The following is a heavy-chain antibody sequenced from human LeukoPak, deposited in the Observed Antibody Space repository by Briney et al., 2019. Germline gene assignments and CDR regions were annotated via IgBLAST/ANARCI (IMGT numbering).Heavy chain of an antibody. V-gene: IGHV3-30*18. CDR2: ISYDGSNK. Sequence: GRSLRLSCAASGFTFSSYGMHWVRQAPGKGLEWVAVISYDGSNKYYADSVKGRFTISRDNSKNTLYLQMNSLRAEDTAVYYCAKPALLWFGELQGRDWFDPWGQGTLVTVSS. CDR1: GFTFSSYG. D-gene: IGHD3-10*01. J-gene: IGHJ5*02. CDR3: AKPALLWFGELQGRDWFDP.